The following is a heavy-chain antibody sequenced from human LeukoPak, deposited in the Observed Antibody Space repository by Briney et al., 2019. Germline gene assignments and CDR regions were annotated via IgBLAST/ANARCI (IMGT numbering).Heavy chain of an antibody. V-gene: IGHV3-30*18. CDR2: ISYDGSNK. J-gene: IGHJ5*02. CDR1: GFTFGTYG. CDR3: AKDVSWNWFDP. Sequence: PGGSLRLSCAGSGFTFGTYGMHWVRQAPGKGLEWVAVISYDGSNKYYADSVKGRFTISRDNSKNTLYLQMNTLRAEDTAVYYCAKDVSWNWFDPWGQGTLVTVSS.